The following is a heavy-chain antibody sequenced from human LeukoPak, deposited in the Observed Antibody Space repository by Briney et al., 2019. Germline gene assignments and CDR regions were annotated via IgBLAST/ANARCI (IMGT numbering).Heavy chain of an antibody. CDR1: GGSISSYY. D-gene: IGHD5-24*01. CDR3: ARDLGGYNSDYYYYYGMDV. Sequence: NPSETLSLTCTVSGGSISSYYWSWIRQPAGKGLEWIGRIYTSGSTNYNPSLKSRVTMSVDTSKNQFSLKLSSVTAADTAVYYCARDLGGYNSDYYYYYGMDVWGQGTTVTVSS. V-gene: IGHV4-4*07. CDR2: IYTSGST. J-gene: IGHJ6*02.